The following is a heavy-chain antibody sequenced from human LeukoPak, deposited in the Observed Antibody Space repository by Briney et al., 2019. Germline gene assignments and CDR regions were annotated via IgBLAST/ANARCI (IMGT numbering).Heavy chain of an antibody. D-gene: IGHD5-24*01. CDR1: GFTFSDYY. V-gene: IGHV3-11*01. CDR3: ARDREMATILSFFDY. Sequence: GGSLRLSCAASGFTFSDYYMSWIRQAPGKGLEWVSYISSSGSTIYYADSVKGRFTISRDNAKNSLYLQMYSLRAEDTAVYYCARDREMATILSFFDYWGQGTLVTVSS. J-gene: IGHJ4*02. CDR2: ISSSGSTI.